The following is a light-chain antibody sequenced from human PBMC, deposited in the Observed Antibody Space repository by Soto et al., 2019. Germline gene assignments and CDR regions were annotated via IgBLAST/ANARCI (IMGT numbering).Light chain of an antibody. J-gene: IGKJ1*01. CDR1: ESISNW. V-gene: IGKV1-5*03. CDR3: QQYNHWPQT. CDR2: KAS. Sequence: DLQMTKSPSTLSASVGARVTITCRATESISNWLAWYQQKPGKAPKLLIYKASSLESGVPSRFSVIRYGTAGTITISSLQPEDVAVYDCQQYNHWPQTFGQGTKVDI.